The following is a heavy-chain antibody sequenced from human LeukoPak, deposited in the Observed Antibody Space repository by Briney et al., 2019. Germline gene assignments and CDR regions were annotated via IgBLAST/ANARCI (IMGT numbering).Heavy chain of an antibody. J-gene: IGHJ4*02. CDR1: GFTFSSYS. V-gene: IGHV3-48*01. CDR2: ISSSSGTI. Sequence: GGSLRLSCEASGFTFSSYSMNWVRQAPGKGLEWVSYISSSSGTIYNADSVKGRFTISRDSAKNSLFLQMNSLRGEDTAVYYCATAWGYGDYFDYWGQGTLVTVSS. CDR3: ATAWGYGDYFDY. D-gene: IGHD4-17*01.